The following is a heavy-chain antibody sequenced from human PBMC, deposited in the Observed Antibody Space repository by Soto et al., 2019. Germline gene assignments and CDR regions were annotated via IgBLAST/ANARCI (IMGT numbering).Heavy chain of an antibody. V-gene: IGHV3-30*18. CDR2: ISYDGSNK. CDR1: GFTVSSNY. D-gene: IGHD5-12*01. CDR3: AKDLVATIGYYYGMDV. Sequence: GGSLRLSCAASGFTVSSNYMHWVRQAPGKGLEWVAVISYDGSNKYYADSVKGRFTISRDNSKNTLYLQMNSLRAEDTAVYYCAKDLVATIGYYYGMDVWGQGTTVTVSS. J-gene: IGHJ6*02.